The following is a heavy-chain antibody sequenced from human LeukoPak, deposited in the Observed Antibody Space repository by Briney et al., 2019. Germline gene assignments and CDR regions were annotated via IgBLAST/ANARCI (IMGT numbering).Heavy chain of an antibody. Sequence: GGSLRLSCAASGFTFRIYWMNWVRQAPGKGLEWLANIKQDGRDKNYVDSVKGRFIISRDNAKNSLYLQMNSLRAEDTAVYYCARGYCTGSSCSRSYWGQGTLVTVSS. D-gene: IGHD2-2*01. CDR3: ARGYCTGSSCSRSY. J-gene: IGHJ4*02. V-gene: IGHV3-7*01. CDR2: IKQDGRDK. CDR1: GFTFRIYW.